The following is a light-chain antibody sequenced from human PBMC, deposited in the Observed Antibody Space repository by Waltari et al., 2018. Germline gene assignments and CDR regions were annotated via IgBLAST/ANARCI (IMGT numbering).Light chain of an antibody. CDR1: TFNVEDLH. J-gene: IGLJ3*02. CDR3: AACDDRLNSVV. CDR2: RNN. Sequence: QSVLPPPPPVSVTPGQRVTISCSGSTFNVEDLHVFWYKQLPGTAPKLLIYRNNQRPAGIPVRVSGSKTGASASLAISGLRSEDEATYHCAACDDRLNSVVFGGGTNLTVL. V-gene: IGLV1-47*01.